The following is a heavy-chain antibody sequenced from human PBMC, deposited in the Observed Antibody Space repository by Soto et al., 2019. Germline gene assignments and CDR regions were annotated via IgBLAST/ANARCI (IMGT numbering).Heavy chain of an antibody. Sequence: GGSLRLSCASSGFTFSNSWMDWVRQAPGKGLEWVANIKEDGTAKYYLDSVKGRFTVSRDNVKNSLYLQMNSLRAEDTAMYYCTTDRGYLTFDYWGPGTLVTVSS. D-gene: IGHD3-22*01. CDR3: TTDRGYLTFDY. CDR2: IKEDGTAK. V-gene: IGHV3-7*01. CDR1: GFTFSNSW. J-gene: IGHJ4*02.